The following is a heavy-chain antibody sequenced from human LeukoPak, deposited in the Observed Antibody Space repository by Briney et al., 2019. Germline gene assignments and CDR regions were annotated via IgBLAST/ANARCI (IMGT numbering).Heavy chain of an antibody. V-gene: IGHV3-21*01. Sequence: GGSLRLSCAASGLTFSSYSMNWVRQAPGKGLEGVSSISSTSSYIYYADSVNGRFTISRDSAKNSLYLQMNSLRAEDTAVYYCARGYDYGDFLDYWGQGTLVTVSS. CDR3: ARGYDYGDFLDY. CDR1: GLTFSSYS. J-gene: IGHJ4*02. D-gene: IGHD4-17*01. CDR2: ISSTSSYI.